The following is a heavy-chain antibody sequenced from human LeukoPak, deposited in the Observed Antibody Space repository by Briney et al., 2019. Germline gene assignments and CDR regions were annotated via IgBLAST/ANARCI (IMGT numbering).Heavy chain of an antibody. D-gene: IGHD3-22*01. CDR3: ANDLSGYYDSSGYSD. J-gene: IGHJ4*02. CDR1: GFTFSSYE. CDR2: ISGSGGST. Sequence: GGSLRLSCAASGFTFSSYEMNWVRQAPGKGLEWVSAISGSGGSTYYADSVKGRFTISRDNSKNTLYLQMNSLRAEDTAVYYCANDLSGYYDSSGYSDWGQGTLVTVSS. V-gene: IGHV3-23*01.